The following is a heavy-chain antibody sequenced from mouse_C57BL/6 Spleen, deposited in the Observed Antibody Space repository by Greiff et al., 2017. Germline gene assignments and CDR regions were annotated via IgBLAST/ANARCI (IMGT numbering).Heavy chain of an antibody. D-gene: IGHD1-1*01. CDR1: GYTFTDYN. Sequence: VQLQQSGPELVKPGASVKIPCKASGYTFTDYNMDWVKQSHGKSLEWIGDINPNNGGTIYNQKFKGKATLTVDKSSSTAYMELRSLTSEDTAVYYCARSRYGSSYDAMDYWGQGTSVTVSS. J-gene: IGHJ4*01. CDR2: INPNNGGT. V-gene: IGHV1-18*01. CDR3: ARSRYGSSYDAMDY.